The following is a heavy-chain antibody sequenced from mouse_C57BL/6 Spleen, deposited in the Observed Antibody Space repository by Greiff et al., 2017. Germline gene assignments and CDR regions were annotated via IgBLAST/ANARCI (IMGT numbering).Heavy chain of an antibody. CDR1: GYTFTSYW. J-gene: IGHJ2*01. D-gene: IGHD4-1*01. V-gene: IGHV1-64*01. Sequence: QVQLQQPGAELVKPGASVKLSCKASGYTFTSYWMHWVKQRPGQGLEWIGMIHPNSGSTNYNEKFKSKATLTVDKSSSTAYMQLSSLTSEDSAVYYCARIRGTSWDYFDYWGQGTTLTVSS. CDR3: ARIRGTSWDYFDY. CDR2: IHPNSGST.